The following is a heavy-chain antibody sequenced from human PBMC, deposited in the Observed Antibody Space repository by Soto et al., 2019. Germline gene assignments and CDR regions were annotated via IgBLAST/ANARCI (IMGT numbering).Heavy chain of an antibody. CDR1: GGSISNGGYS. CDR2: MYHSGST. J-gene: IGHJ4*02. D-gene: IGHD3-3*01. CDR3: ARANDDFWRALDY. Sequence: SETLSLTCAVSGGSISNGGYSLSWIRPPPGKGLEWIGYMYHSGSTYYNPSLKSRVTISVDRSKNQFSLNLSSVTATDTAMYYCARANDDFWRALDYWGQGTVVTVSS. V-gene: IGHV4-30-2*01.